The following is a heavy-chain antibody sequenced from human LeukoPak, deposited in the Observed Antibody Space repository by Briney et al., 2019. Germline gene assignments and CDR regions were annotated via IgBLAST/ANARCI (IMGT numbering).Heavy chain of an antibody. J-gene: IGHJ4*02. CDR1: GGTFSSYA. CDR2: IIPIFGTA. D-gene: IGHD5-12*01. V-gene: IGHV1-69*13. CDR3: ARAHGGYSGYDLGVPFY. Sequence: ASVKVSCKASGGTFSSYAISWVRQAPGQGLEWMGGIIPIFGTANYAQKFQGRVTITADESTSTAYMELSSLRSEHTAVYYCARAHGGYSGYDLGVPFYWGQGTLVTVSS.